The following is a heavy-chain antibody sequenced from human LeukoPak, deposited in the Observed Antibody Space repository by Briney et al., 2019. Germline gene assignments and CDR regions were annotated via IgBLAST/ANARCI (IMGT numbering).Heavy chain of an antibody. Sequence: ASVKVSCKASGYTFTSHYMHWVRQAPGQGLEWMGIINPSGGSTSYAQKFQGRVTMTRDTSTSTVYMELSSLRSEDTAVYYCARAAGDYYDSSGYYYYWGQGTLVTVSS. V-gene: IGHV1-46*01. CDR1: GYTFTSHY. CDR3: ARAAGDYYDSSGYYYY. CDR2: INPSGGST. D-gene: IGHD3-22*01. J-gene: IGHJ4*02.